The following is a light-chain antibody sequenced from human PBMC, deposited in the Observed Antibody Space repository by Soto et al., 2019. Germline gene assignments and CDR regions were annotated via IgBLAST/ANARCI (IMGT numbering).Light chain of an antibody. Sequence: EIVLTQSPATLSLSPGETATLSCRASQSVSSSSLARYRQKPGQAPRLLMYDAFSRATAIPDRISGSGSGTVFTLIISSLEPEDFAVYYCQQYTGSPPGYTFGQGTKLETK. CDR3: QQYTGSPPGYT. J-gene: IGKJ2*01. CDR2: DAF. CDR1: QSVSSSS. V-gene: IGKV3-20*01.